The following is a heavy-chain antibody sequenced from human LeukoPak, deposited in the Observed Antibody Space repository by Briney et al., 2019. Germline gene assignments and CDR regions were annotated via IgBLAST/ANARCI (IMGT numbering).Heavy chain of an antibody. CDR2: IKQDGSEK. Sequence: GSLRLSCAASGFTFSSYWMSWVRQAPGKGLEWVANIKQDGSEKYYVDSVKGRFTISRDNAKNSLYLQMNSLRAEDTAVYYCARDSITIFGVVIPFDYWGQGTLVTVSS. CDR1: GFTFSSYW. J-gene: IGHJ4*02. V-gene: IGHV3-7*01. D-gene: IGHD3-3*01. CDR3: ARDSITIFGVVIPFDY.